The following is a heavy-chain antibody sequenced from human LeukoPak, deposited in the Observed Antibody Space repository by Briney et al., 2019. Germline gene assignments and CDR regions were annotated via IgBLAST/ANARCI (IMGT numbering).Heavy chain of an antibody. D-gene: IGHD2-15*01. CDR1: GGSISTYY. CDR3: AREPTYCSGGSCYPYYYGMDV. CDR2: MYYSGSS. Sequence: SETQSLTCTISGGSISTYYWSWIRQPPGRGLEWIGYMYYSGSSNYNPSLKSRVTISVDTSKNQFSLKLSSVTAADTAVYYCAREPTYCSGGSCYPYYYGMDVWGQGTTVTVSS. V-gene: IGHV4-59*01. J-gene: IGHJ6*02.